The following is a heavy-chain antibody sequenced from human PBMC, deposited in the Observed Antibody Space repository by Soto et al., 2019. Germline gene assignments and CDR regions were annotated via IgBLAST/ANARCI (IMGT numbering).Heavy chain of an antibody. J-gene: IGHJ4*02. CDR3: TRERGSDAIDF. Sequence: GASVKVSCKASGYTFTRYGVTWVRQATGQGLEWMGWISAYNGNTNYAQKLQGRVTMTTDTSTSTAYMELRSLRSDDTAVYYCTRERGSDAIDFRGQGPRVTVSS. D-gene: IGHD3-16*01. CDR2: ISAYNGNT. V-gene: IGHV1-18*01. CDR1: GYTFTRYG.